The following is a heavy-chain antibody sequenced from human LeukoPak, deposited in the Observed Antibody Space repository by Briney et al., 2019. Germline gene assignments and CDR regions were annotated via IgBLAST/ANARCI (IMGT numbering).Heavy chain of an antibody. CDR3: ARVNTGDYGDFLDY. J-gene: IGHJ4*02. D-gene: IGHD4-17*01. CDR1: GYTFTGYY. Sequence: ASVKVSCKASGYTFTGYYMHWVRQAPGQGLEWMGRINPNSGGTNYAQKFQGRVTMTRDTSISTAYTELSRLRSDDTAVYYCARVNTGDYGDFLDYWGQGTLVTVSS. V-gene: IGHV1-2*06. CDR2: INPNSGGT.